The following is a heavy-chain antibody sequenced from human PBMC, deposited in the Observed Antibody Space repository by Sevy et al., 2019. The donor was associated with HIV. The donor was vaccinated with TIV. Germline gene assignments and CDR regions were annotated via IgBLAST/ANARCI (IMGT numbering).Heavy chain of an antibody. Sequence: GESLKISCKGSGYTFTSYWISWVRQMPGKGLEWMGRIDPSDSYTHYNPSFQGHVTISVDKSINTAYLQWSSLKASDTAMYYCARTGDSSGRDNCFDPWVQRTLVTVSS. J-gene: IGHJ5*02. D-gene: IGHD3-22*01. CDR1: GYTFTSYW. CDR2: IDPSDSYT. CDR3: ARTGDSSGRDNCFDP. V-gene: IGHV5-10-1*01.